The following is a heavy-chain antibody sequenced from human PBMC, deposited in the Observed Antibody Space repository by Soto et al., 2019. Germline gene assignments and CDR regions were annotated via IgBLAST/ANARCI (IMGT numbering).Heavy chain of an antibody. J-gene: IGHJ5*02. CDR2: VYYTGSS. D-gene: IGHD3-10*01. V-gene: IGHV4-59*01. CDR3: ARVWFGGENWFDP. Sequence: WTWIRQPPGKGLQWIGNVYYTGSSKYNPSLKSRVTISVDRSKNQFSLKLSSVTAADTAVYYCARVWFGGENWFDPWGQGTLVTVSS.